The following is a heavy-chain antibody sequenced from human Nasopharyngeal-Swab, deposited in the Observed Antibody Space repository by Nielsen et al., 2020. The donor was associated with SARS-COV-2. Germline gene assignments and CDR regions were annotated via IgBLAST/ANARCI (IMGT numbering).Heavy chain of an antibody. CDR1: GFTFSTYS. Sequence: SLKISCAASGFTFSTYSMNCVRQAPGTVLFWVSSISSTSAYIYYADSMKGRFNISRDNAKSSLYLQMNSLRAEDTAVYYCAGGGYGAFDIWGQGTMVTVSS. CDR3: AGGGYGAFDI. CDR2: ISSTSAYI. V-gene: IGHV3-21*01. D-gene: IGHD5-12*01. J-gene: IGHJ3*02.